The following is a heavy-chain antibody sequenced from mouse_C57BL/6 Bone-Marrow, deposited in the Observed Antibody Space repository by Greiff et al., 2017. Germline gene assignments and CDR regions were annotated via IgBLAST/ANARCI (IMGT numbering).Heavy chain of an antibody. CDR3: ARWCYSNVDF. J-gene: IGHJ1*03. V-gene: IGHV1-4*01. Sequence: QVQLKQSGAELARPGASVKMSCKASGYTFTSYTMHWVKQRPGQGLEWIGYINPSSGYTKYNQKFKDKATLTADKSSSTAYMQLSSLTSEDSAVYYCARWCYSNVDFWGTGTTVTVSS. CDR2: INPSSGYT. CDR1: GYTFTSYT. D-gene: IGHD2-5*01.